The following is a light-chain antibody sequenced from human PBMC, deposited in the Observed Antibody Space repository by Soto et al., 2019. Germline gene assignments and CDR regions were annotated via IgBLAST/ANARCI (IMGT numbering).Light chain of an antibody. J-gene: IGKJ2*01. CDR3: QLYGSSPLYS. Sequence: EIVLTQSPGTLSLSPGERATLSCRTSQTVSSTYLAWYQQKRGQAPRLLIYGTSNRATGIPDRFSGSGSGTAFTLTSSRLEPEDFAVYHCQLYGSSPLYSFAQGTELEIK. V-gene: IGKV3-20*01. CDR1: QTVSSTY. CDR2: GTS.